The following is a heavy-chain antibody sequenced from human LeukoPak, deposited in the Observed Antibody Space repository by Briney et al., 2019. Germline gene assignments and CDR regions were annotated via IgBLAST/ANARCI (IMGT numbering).Heavy chain of an antibody. CDR3: ARHQYRSGSTYHFDY. CDR1: GGSFSGYY. D-gene: IGHD6-19*01. CDR2: INHSGST. V-gene: IGHV4-34*01. Sequence: PSETLSLTCAVYGGSFSGYYWSWIRQPPGKGLEWIGEINHSGSTNYNPSLKSRVTISVDTSKNQFSLKLSSVTAADTAVYYCARHQYRSGSTYHFDYWGQGTLVTVSS. J-gene: IGHJ4*02.